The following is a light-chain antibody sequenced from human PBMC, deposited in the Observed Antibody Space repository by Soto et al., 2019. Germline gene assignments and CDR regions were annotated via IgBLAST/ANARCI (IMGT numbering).Light chain of an antibody. CDR2: DVS. CDR1: QSVSSVY. V-gene: IGKV3D-20*01. Sequence: EVVLTQSPATLSLSPGERATLSCGASQSVSSVYLAWYQQKPGLAPRLLIYDVSSRATGIPDRFSGSGSVTDSTLTISRLEPEDFAVYYCQQYGNSPLTFGGGTKVEIK. J-gene: IGKJ4*01. CDR3: QQYGNSPLT.